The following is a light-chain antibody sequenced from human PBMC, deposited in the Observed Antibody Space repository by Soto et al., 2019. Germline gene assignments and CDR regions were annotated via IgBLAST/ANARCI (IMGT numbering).Light chain of an antibody. Sequence: QSVLTQPPSVSGAPGQRVIISCTGSSSNIGAGRDVHWYRQFPGEAPKFLISDSNHRPSGVPDRFSVSKSGASASLAITGLRAEDEGDYFCQSYGTSLSGLYVFGTGKKVTVL. CDR2: DSN. CDR3: QSYGTSLSGLYV. V-gene: IGLV1-40*01. J-gene: IGLJ1*01. CDR1: SSNIGAGRD.